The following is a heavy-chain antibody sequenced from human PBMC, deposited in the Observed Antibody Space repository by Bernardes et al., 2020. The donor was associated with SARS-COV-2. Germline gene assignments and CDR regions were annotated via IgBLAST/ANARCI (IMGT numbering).Heavy chain of an antibody. V-gene: IGHV3-30*04. CDR2: ISYDGSNK. Sequence: SLRLSCSASGFTFSSYAMHWVRQAPGKGLEWVAVISYDGSNKYYADSVKGRFTISRDNSKNTLYLQMNSLRAEDTAVYYCARSNYQLLYRHFDYWGQGTLVTVSS. CDR3: ARSNYQLLYRHFDY. J-gene: IGHJ4*02. CDR1: GFTFSSYA. D-gene: IGHD2-2*02.